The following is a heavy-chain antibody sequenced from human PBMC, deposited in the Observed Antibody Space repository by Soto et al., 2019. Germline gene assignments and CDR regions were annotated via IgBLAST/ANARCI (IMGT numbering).Heavy chain of an antibody. D-gene: IGHD3-16*01. V-gene: IGHV3-49*03. CDR1: GFTFGDYA. CDR3: TRVTRDWGVTVAYYFDY. J-gene: IGHJ4*02. Sequence: PGGSLRLSCTASGFTFGDYAMSWFRQAPGKGLEWVGFIRSKAYGGTTEYAASVKGRFTISRDDSKSIAYLQMNSLKTEDTAVYYCTRVTRDWGVTVAYYFDYWGQGTLVTVSS. CDR2: IRSKAYGGTT.